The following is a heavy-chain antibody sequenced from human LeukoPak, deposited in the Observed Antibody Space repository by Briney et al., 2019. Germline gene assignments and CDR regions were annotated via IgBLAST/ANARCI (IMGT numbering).Heavy chain of an antibody. V-gene: IGHV3-23*01. D-gene: IGHD3-22*01. Sequence: GGSLRLSCAASGFTFSSYAMSWVRQAPGKGLEWVSAISGSGGNTYHADSVKGRFTISRDNSKGTLYLQMNSLRVEDTAVYYCAKGSSDSWYSALEYWGQGTLVTVSS. CDR3: AKGSSDSWYSALEY. J-gene: IGHJ4*02. CDR2: ISGSGGNT. CDR1: GFTFSSYA.